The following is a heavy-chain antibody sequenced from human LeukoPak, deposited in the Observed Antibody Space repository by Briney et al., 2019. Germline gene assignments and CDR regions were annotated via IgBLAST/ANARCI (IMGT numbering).Heavy chain of an antibody. Sequence: SETLSLTCTVSGGSISSYYWSWIRQPPGKGLXXXXXXYYSGSTNYNPSLKSRVTISVDTSKNQFSLKLSSVTAADTAVYYCARALYYYDSSGHPWFDPWGQGTLVTVSS. V-gene: IGHV4-59*01. CDR2: XYYSGST. CDR3: ARALYYYDSSGHPWFDP. CDR1: GGSISSYY. J-gene: IGHJ5*02. D-gene: IGHD3-22*01.